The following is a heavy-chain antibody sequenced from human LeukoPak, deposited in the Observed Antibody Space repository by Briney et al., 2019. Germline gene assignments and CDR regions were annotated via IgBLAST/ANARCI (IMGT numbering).Heavy chain of an antibody. V-gene: IGHV4-61*02. J-gene: IGHJ5*02. D-gene: IGHD3-10*01. CDR3: ARESSITMVRGVMGWFDP. Sequence: SETLSLTCTGSGGSISSGSYYWSWIRQPAGKGLEWIGRIYTSGCTNYNPSLKSRVTISVDTSKNQFSLKLSSVTAADTAVYYCARESSITMVRGVMGWFDPWGQGTLVTVSS. CDR1: GGSISSGSYY. CDR2: IYTSGCT.